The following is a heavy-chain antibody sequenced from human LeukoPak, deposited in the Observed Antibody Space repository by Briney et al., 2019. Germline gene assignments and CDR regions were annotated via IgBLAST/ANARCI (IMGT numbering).Heavy chain of an antibody. CDR3: AKGGVRYSIGWADAFDI. CDR2: ISGSGGST. D-gene: IGHD6-19*01. CDR1: GFTFSSYA. V-gene: IGHV3-23*01. Sequence: GGSLRLSCAASGFTFSSYAMSWVRQAPGKGLEWVSAISGSGGSTYYADSVKGRFTISRDNAKNTLYLQMNSLRAEDTAVYYCAKGGVRYSIGWADAFDIWGQGTMVTVSS. J-gene: IGHJ3*02.